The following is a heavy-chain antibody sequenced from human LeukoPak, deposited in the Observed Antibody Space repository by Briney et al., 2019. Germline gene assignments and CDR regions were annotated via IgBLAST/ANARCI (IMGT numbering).Heavy chain of an antibody. Sequence: ASVKVSCKASGYTFTSYDINWVRQATGQGLEWMGWISAHTGNTYFAQNFQGRVTMTTDTSTSTAYMELRSLRSDDTAMYYCARSAGDYGDYALYFLHWGQGTLVTVSS. CDR3: ARSAGDYGDYALYFLH. V-gene: IGHV1-18*01. CDR1: GYTFTSYD. J-gene: IGHJ1*01. D-gene: IGHD4-17*01. CDR2: ISAHTGNT.